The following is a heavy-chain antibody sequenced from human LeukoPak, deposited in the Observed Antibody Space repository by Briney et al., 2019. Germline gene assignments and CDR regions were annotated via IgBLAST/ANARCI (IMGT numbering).Heavy chain of an antibody. CDR1: GFTFSSYA. D-gene: IGHD2-15*01. J-gene: IGHJ5*02. V-gene: IGHV3-23*01. CDR3: AKDLRVAATQRPGWFDP. CDR2: ISGSGGST. Sequence: PGGSLRLSCAASGFTFSSYAMSWVRQAPGKGLEWVSAISGSGGSTYYADSVKGRFTISRDNSKNTLYLQMNSLRAEDTAVYYCAKDLRVAATQRPGWFDPWGQGTLVTVSS.